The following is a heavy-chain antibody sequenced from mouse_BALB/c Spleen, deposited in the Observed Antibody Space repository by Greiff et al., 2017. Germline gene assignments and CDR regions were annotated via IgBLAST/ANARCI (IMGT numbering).Heavy chain of an antibody. V-gene: IGHV14-4*02. CDR1: GFNIKDYY. CDR3: NPLYYGNYYAMDY. J-gene: IGHJ4*01. D-gene: IGHD2-1*01. Sequence: EVQLQQSGAELVRSGASVKLSCTASGFNIKDYYMHWVKQRPEQGLEWIGWIDPENGDTEYAPKFQGKATMTADTSSNTAYLQLSSLTSEDTAVYYCNPLYYGNYYAMDYWGQGTSVTVSS. CDR2: IDPENGDT.